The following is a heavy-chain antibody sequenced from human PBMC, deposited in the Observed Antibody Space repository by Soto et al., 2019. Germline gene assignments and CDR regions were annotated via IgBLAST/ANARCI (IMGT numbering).Heavy chain of an antibody. CDR2: FHYSGST. J-gene: IGHJ4*02. D-gene: IGHD3-16*01. CDR1: GGSISSRDSY. V-gene: IGHV4-39*01. Sequence: QVQVQESGPGLVRPSENLSLTCTVSGGSISSRDSYWGWIRQPPGKGLEWIGSFHYSGSTYYNPSLKSRVTISVDTSKNQLSLRVTSVTAADTAVYYCARGFGRSHFDYWGQGTLVTVSS. CDR3: ARGFGRSHFDY.